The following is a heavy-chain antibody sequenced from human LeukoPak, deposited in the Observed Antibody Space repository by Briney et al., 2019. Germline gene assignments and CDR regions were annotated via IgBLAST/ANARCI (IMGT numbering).Heavy chain of an antibody. CDR2: INWNGGST. CDR1: GFTFDDYG. J-gene: IGHJ3*02. V-gene: IGHV3-20*04. CDR3: ARVPYGDYVGAFDI. Sequence: PGGSLRLSCAPSGFTFDDYGMSWVRQAPGKGLEWVFGINWNGGSTGYADSVKGRFTIPRDNAKNSLYLQMNSLRAEDTALYYCARVPYGDYVGAFDIWGQGTMVTVSS. D-gene: IGHD4-17*01.